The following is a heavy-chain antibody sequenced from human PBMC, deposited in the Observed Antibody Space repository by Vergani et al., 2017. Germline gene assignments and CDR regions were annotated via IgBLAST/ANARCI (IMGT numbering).Heavy chain of an antibody. CDR1: GFTFSSYG. D-gene: IGHD5-18*01. CDR3: RGLGYRPNGMDV. Sequence: QVQLVESGGGVVQPGGSLRLSCAASGFTFSSYGMHWVRQAPGKGLEWVAFIRYDGSNKYYADSVKGRFTISRDNSKNTLYLQTNSLRAEDTAVYYCRGLGYRPNGMDVWGQGTTVTVSS. CDR2: IRYDGSNK. J-gene: IGHJ6*02. V-gene: IGHV3-30*02.